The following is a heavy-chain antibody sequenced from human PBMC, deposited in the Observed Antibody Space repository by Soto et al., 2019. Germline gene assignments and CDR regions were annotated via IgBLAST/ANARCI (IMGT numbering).Heavy chain of an antibody. J-gene: IGHJ6*02. CDR1: GYSFTSYW. D-gene: IGHD4-17*01. CDR2: IYPGDSDT. V-gene: IGHV5-51*01. CDR3: ARHTPPFNYGGNSGFYYYGMDV. Sequence: GESLKISCKGSGYSFTSYWIGWVRQMPGKGLEWMGIIYPGDSDTRYSPSFQGQVTISADKSISTAYLQWSSLKASDTAMYYCARHTPPFNYGGNSGFYYYGMDVWGQGTTVTVSS.